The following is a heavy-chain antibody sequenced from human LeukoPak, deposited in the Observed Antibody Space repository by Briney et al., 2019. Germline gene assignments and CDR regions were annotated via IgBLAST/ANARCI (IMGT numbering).Heavy chain of an antibody. CDR2: IKHDGSEQ. V-gene: IGHV3-7*01. Sequence: GGSLRVSCAASGFTFTSYWMSWMRQAPGKGLQWVANIKHDGSEQYYVDSVKGRFTISRDNAKNSLYLQMNSLGVEDTAVYYCKSGGAAPGRFDYWGQGVLVTVSS. J-gene: IGHJ4*02. D-gene: IGHD6-13*01. CDR1: GFTFTSYW. CDR3: KSGGAAPGRFDY.